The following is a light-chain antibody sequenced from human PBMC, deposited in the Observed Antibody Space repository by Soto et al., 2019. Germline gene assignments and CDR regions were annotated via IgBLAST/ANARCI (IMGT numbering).Light chain of an antibody. CDR2: GAS. J-gene: IGKJ1*01. Sequence: EIVKTQSPATLSVSPGARATLSCRASQSISSNLAWYQQQPGQAPRLLIYGASTRATGIPARFSGSGSGTEFTLTLSSLQSEDFAVYYCQEYNNRPPWTFGQGTKVEIK. CDR1: QSISSN. V-gene: IGKV3-15*01. CDR3: QEYNNRPPWT.